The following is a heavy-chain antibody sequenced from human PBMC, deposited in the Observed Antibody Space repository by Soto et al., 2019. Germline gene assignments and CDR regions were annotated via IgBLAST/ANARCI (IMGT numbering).Heavy chain of an antibody. CDR3: AGSYGSYFDY. CDR2: ISGSGGGT. V-gene: IGHV3-23*01. Sequence: GGSLRLSCAVSGFTFSNFAMSWVRQAPGKGLEWVSVISGSGGGTSYADSVKGRFTISRDISKNAVFLQMNSLRAEDTAVYYCAGSYGSYFDYWGQGALVTVSS. CDR1: GFTFSNFA. J-gene: IGHJ4*02. D-gene: IGHD3-10*01.